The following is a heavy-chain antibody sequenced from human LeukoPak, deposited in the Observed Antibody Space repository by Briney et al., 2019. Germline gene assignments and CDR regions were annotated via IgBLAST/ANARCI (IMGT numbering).Heavy chain of an antibody. CDR3: ARGSITMVRGVTA. CDR1: GGSISSSSYY. CDR2: IYYSGST. D-gene: IGHD3-10*01. J-gene: IGHJ5*02. Sequence: SETLSLTCTVSGGSISSSSYYWGWIRQPPGKGLEWIGYIYYSGSTYYNPSLKSRVTISVDTSKNQFSLKLSSVTAADTAVYYCARGSITMVRGVTAWGQGTLVTVSS. V-gene: IGHV4-30-4*08.